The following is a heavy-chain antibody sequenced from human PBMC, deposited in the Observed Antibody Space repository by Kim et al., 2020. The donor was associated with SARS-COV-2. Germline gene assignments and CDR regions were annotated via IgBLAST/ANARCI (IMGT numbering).Heavy chain of an antibody. D-gene: IGHD6-6*01. Sequence: GGSLRLSCAASGFTFSNYAMSWVRQAPGKALEWVSTITGSGGSTYYADSVKGRSTFSRDNSWSTLSLQMNSLRAEDTAVYYCAKRSATGSYYFDYWGQG. CDR1: GFTFSNYA. V-gene: IGHV3-23*01. J-gene: IGHJ4*02. CDR2: ITGSGGST. CDR3: AKRSATGSYYFDY.